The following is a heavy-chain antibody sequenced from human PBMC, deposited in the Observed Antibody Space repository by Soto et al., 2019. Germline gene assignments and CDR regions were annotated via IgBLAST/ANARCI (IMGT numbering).Heavy chain of an antibody. J-gene: IGHJ4*02. CDR2: INAGNGNT. CDR3: ARSGGGYSYGFFDY. V-gene: IGHV1-3*01. CDR1: GYTFTSYA. D-gene: IGHD5-18*01. Sequence: RASVKVSCKASGYTFTSYAMYWVRQAPGQRLEWMGWINAGNGNTKYSQKFQGRVSMARDTSASTAYMELSSLRSEDTAVYYCARSGGGYSYGFFDYWGQGTLVTVSS.